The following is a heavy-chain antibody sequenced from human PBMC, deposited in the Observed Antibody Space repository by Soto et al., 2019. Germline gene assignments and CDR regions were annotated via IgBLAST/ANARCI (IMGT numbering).Heavy chain of an antibody. V-gene: IGHV1-18*01. Sequence: ASVKVSCKTSGYTFTSYAISWVRQAPGQGLEWMGWLSAYNGNTNYAQNLRGRVTVTTGTSTDTAYMELRSLRSDDTAVYYCATVVGAVPYWGQGTLVTVSS. J-gene: IGHJ4*02. D-gene: IGHD1-26*01. CDR2: LSAYNGNT. CDR3: ATVVGAVPY. CDR1: GYTFTSYA.